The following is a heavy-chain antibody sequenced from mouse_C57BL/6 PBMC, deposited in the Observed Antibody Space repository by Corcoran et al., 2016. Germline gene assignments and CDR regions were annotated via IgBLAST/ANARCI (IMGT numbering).Heavy chain of an antibody. D-gene: IGHD1-1*01. CDR1: GYTFTDYY. CDR2: INPNNGGT. J-gene: IGHJ2*01. V-gene: IGHV1-26*01. Sequence: EVQLQQSGPELVKPGASVKISSKASGYTFTDYYMNWVKQSHGKSLEWIGDINPNNGGTSYNQKFKGKATLTVDKSSSTAYMELRSLTSEDSAVYYCARRDYYGSNDYWGQGTTLTVSS. CDR3: ARRDYYGSNDY.